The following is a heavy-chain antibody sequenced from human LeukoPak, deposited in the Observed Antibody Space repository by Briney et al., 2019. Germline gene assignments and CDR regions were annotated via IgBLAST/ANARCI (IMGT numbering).Heavy chain of an antibody. J-gene: IGHJ3*02. D-gene: IGHD1-26*01. CDR3: AAAGATISAFDI. CDR2: MNPNSGNT. CDR1: GYTFTSYD. Sequence: ASVKVSCKASGYTFTSYDINWVRQATGQGLEWMGWMNPNSGNTGYAQKFQERVTITRDMSTSTAYMELSSLRSEDTAVYYCAAAGATISAFDIWGQGTMVTVSS. V-gene: IGHV1-8*01.